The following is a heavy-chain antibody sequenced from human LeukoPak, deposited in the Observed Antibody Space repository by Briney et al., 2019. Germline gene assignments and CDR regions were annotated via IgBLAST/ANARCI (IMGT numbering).Heavy chain of an antibody. CDR2: INHSGST. V-gene: IGHV4-34*01. D-gene: IGHD3-10*01. Sequence: SETLSLTCAVYGGSFSGYYWSWIRQPPRKGLEWIGEINHSGSTNYNPSLKSRVTISVDTSKNQFSLKLSSVTAADTAVYYCAEGSAAGYYGMDVWGQGTTVTVSS. CDR1: GGSFSGYY. CDR3: AEGSAAGYYGMDV. J-gene: IGHJ6*02.